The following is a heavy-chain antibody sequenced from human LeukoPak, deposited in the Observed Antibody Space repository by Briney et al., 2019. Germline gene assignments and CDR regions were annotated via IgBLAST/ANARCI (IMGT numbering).Heavy chain of an antibody. Sequence: GGSLTLTCAASRCTISSNYMSWLRQPPGKGLEWVAGIYSGGSTYYAHSVKGRFTISIDTSKNTLYLQMNTLRGEDTAVYYCARDLDTMVRGGIIDKWGQGTLVTVSS. V-gene: IGHV3-53*05. D-gene: IGHD3-10*01. CDR1: RCTISSNY. CDR3: ARDLDTMVRGGIIDK. J-gene: IGHJ4*02. CDR2: IYSGGST.